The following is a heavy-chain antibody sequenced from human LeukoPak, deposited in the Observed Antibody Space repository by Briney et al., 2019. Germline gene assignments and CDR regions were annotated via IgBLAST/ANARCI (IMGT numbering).Heavy chain of an antibody. CDR3: ARVGYYSSGPFSYFDY. J-gene: IGHJ4*02. CDR1: GFTFSRYG. V-gene: IGHV3-30*03. Sequence: GGSLRLSCAGSGFTFSRYGMHWVRQAPGKGLEWVAVISYDGSNEYYADSVKGRFTISRDRSENTLYLQMNSLRVEDTAVYYCARVGYYSSGPFSYFDYWGRGTLVTVSS. CDR2: ISYDGSNE. D-gene: IGHD3-10*01.